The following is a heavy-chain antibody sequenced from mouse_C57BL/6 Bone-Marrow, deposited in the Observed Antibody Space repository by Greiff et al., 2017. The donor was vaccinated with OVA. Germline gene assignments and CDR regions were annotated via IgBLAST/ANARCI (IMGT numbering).Heavy chain of an antibody. Sequence: VKLMESGAELARPGASVKLSCKASGYTFTSYGISWVKQRTGQGLEWIGEIYPRSGNTYYNEKFKGKATLTADKSSSTAYMELRSLTSEDSAVYFCARSELWLRRFAYWGQGTLVTVSA. CDR3: ARSELWLRRFAY. CDR2: IYPRSGNT. D-gene: IGHD2-2*01. J-gene: IGHJ3*01. V-gene: IGHV1-81*01. CDR1: GYTFTSYG.